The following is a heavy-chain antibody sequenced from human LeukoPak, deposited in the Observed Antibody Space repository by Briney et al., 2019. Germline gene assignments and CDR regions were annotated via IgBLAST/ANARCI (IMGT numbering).Heavy chain of an antibody. D-gene: IGHD3-10*01. V-gene: IGHV4-59*01. Sequence: SETLSLTCTVSGGSISSYYWSWIRQPPGKGLEWIGYIYYSGSANYNPSLKSRVTISVDTSKNQFSLKLSSVTAADTAVYYCARGPLWFGELPDDYWGQGTLVTVSS. J-gene: IGHJ4*02. CDR1: GGSISSYY. CDR3: ARGPLWFGELPDDY. CDR2: IYYSGSA.